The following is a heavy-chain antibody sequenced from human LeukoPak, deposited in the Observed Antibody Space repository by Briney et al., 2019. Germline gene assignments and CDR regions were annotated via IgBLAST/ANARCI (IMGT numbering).Heavy chain of an antibody. Sequence: GGSLRLSCAAYGFTFSSYWMNWVRHAPGKGLVWVSRIASDGSSTTYADSVKGRFSISRDNAKNTLYLQMNSLRVEDTAVYYCARGRPHGNDYWGQGTLVTVSS. CDR1: GFTFSSYW. CDR2: IASDGSST. D-gene: IGHD4-23*01. CDR3: ARGRPHGNDY. J-gene: IGHJ4*02. V-gene: IGHV3-74*01.